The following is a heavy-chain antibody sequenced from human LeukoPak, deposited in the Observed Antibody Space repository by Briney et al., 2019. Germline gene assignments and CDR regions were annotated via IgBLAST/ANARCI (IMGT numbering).Heavy chain of an antibody. V-gene: IGHV5-51*01. J-gene: IGHJ6*02. D-gene: IGHD1-7*01. Sequence: ESLKISCKGSGYRFTDYWIGWVRQMPGKGLEWMGITYPGDSDTRYSPSFQGQVTISADKSINTAHLQWSSLKASDTAMYYCARGAAGTTPDYYYFGLDVWGQGTTVRVSS. CDR3: ARGAAGTTPDYYYFGLDV. CDR2: TYPGDSDT. CDR1: GYRFTDYW.